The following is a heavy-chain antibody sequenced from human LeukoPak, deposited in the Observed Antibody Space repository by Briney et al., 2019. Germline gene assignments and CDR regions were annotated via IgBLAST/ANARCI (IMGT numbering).Heavy chain of an antibody. V-gene: IGHV4-39*01. D-gene: IGHD4/OR15-4a*01. J-gene: IGHJ4*02. CDR1: CDSIRSSGYY. CDR3: ARLERSRMDGAQY. Sequence: RPSETLSLTCIVSCDSIRSSGYYGGWIREPPGGGLEWFGSMFYGETTSYSTSLHSRVTISLDTSKNQFSLRLNSVTAADTAVSYCARLERSRMDGAQYWGQGTLVTVSS. CDR2: MFYGETT.